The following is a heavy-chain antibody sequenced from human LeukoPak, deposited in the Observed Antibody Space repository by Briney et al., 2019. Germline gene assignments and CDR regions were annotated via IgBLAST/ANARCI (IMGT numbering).Heavy chain of an antibody. D-gene: IGHD3-10*02. CDR1: GFTFSTYS. CDR3: AELGITMIGGV. Sequence: GGSLRLSCAASGFTFSTYSMHWVRQAPGKGLEWVTFIQYDGSNKYDADSVKGRFTISRDNSKNTLYLQMNSLRAEDTAVYYCAELGITMIGGVRGKGTTVTISS. CDR2: IQYDGSNK. V-gene: IGHV3-30*02. J-gene: IGHJ6*04.